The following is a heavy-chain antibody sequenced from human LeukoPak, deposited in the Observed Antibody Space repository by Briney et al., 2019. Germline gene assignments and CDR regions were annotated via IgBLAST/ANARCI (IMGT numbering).Heavy chain of an antibody. V-gene: IGHV3-30*03. Sequence: GRSLRLSCAASGFTFSSYGMHWVRQAPGKGLEWVAVISYDGSNKYYADSVKGRFTISRDNSKNTLYLQMNSLRDEDTAVYYCARDISGSYSVDYWGQGALVTVSP. CDR3: ARDISGSYSVDY. CDR1: GFTFSSYG. CDR2: ISYDGSNK. J-gene: IGHJ4*02. D-gene: IGHD1-26*01.